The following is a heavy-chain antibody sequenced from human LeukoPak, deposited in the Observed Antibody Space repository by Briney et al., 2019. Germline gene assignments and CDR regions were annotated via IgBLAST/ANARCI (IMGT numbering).Heavy chain of an antibody. J-gene: IGHJ4*02. Sequence: SGGSLRLSCAASGFTFSNYGMQWVRQAPGKGLEWVAFIRYDGSNNYYADSVKGRFTISRDNAKNSLYLQMNSLRAEDTAVYYCVRESIGFDYWGQGTLVTVSS. CDR2: IRYDGSNN. D-gene: IGHD2-15*01. CDR1: GFTFSNYG. V-gene: IGHV3-30*02. CDR3: VRESIGFDY.